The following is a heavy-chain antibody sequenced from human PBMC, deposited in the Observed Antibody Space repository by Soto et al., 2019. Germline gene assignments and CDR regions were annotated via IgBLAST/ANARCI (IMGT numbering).Heavy chain of an antibody. J-gene: IGHJ4*02. D-gene: IGHD6-19*01. Sequence: PAESLRISCKGSGNNFTSYWIDWVRQMPEKGLEWMGRIDPSDSYTNYSPSFQGHVTISADKTISTACLQWSSLKASDTAMYYCARGRVALAPLDYWGQGTMVTVSS. V-gene: IGHV5-10-1*01. CDR3: ARGRVALAPLDY. CDR2: IDPSDSYT. CDR1: GNNFTSYW.